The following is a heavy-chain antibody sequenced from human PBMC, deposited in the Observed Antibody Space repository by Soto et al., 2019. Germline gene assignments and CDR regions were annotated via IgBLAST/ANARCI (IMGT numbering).Heavy chain of an antibody. V-gene: IGHV4-4*02. CDR1: GGSISSSNW. CDR3: ATPGQLWFGELLHHPFDY. CDR2: IYHSGST. D-gene: IGHD3-10*01. Sequence: QVQLQESGPGLVKPSGTLSLTCAVSGGSISSSNWWSWVRQPPGKGLEWIGEIYHSGSTNYNPSLKSRVTISVDKSKNQFSLKLSSVTAADTAVYYCATPGQLWFGELLHHPFDYWGQGTLVTVSS. J-gene: IGHJ4*02.